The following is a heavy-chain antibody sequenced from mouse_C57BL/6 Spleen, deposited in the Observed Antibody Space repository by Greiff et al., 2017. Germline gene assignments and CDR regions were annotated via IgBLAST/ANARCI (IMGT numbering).Heavy chain of an antibody. CDR3: ARQGGSYDYFYAMDY. CDR1: GFTFSSYG. D-gene: IGHD2-4*01. Sequence: VQLKESGGDLVKPGGSLKLSCAASGFTFSSYGMSWVRQTPDKRLEWVATISSGGSYTYYPDSVKGRFTISRDNAKNTLYLQMSSLKSEDTAMYYCARQGGSYDYFYAMDYWGQGTSVTFSS. CDR2: ISSGGSYT. J-gene: IGHJ4*01. V-gene: IGHV5-6*01.